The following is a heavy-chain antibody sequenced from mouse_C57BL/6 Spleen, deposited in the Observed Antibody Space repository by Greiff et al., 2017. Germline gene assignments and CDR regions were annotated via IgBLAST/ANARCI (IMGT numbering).Heavy chain of an antibody. CDR1: EYEFPSHD. Sequence: EVQGVESGGGLVQPGESLQLSCESNEYEFPSHDMSWVRKTPEKRLELVAAINSDDGSTYYPDTMERRFIISRDNTKKNLYLQMSSLRSEDTALYYCARRDGYSWFAYWGQGTLVTVSA. CDR3: ARRDGYSWFAY. D-gene: IGHD2-3*01. J-gene: IGHJ3*01. CDR2: INSDDGST. V-gene: IGHV5-2*01.